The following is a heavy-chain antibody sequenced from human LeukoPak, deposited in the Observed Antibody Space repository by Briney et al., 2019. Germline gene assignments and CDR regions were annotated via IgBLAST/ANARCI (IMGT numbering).Heavy chain of an antibody. Sequence: PGRSLRLSCAASGFIFSNYGMHWIRQAPGKGLEWVAVIWYDGSNKFYADSVKGRFTISRENSNNMVYLQMNSLRAEDTAVYYCARGGPRYCSGGSCYFGYWGQGTLVTVSS. J-gene: IGHJ4*02. V-gene: IGHV3-33*01. CDR2: IWYDGSNK. CDR1: GFIFSNYG. CDR3: ARGGPRYCSGGSCYFGY. D-gene: IGHD2-15*01.